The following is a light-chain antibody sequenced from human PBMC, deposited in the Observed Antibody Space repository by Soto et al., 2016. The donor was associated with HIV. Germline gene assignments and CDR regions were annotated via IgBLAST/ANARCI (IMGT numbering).Light chain of an antibody. V-gene: IGKV1-5*03. J-gene: IGKJ4*01. CDR3: QQYNSYPLT. CDR2: KAS. CDR1: QSISSW. Sequence: DIQMTQSPSTLSASVGDRVTITCRASQSISSWLAWYQQKPGTAPKLLIYKASSLESGVPSRFSGSGSGTEFTLTISRLQPDDLATYYCQQYNSYPLTFGGGTKVEIK.